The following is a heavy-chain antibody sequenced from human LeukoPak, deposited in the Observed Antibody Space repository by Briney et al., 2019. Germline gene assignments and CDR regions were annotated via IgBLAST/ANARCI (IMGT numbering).Heavy chain of an antibody. J-gene: IGHJ6*02. V-gene: IGHV1-46*01. D-gene: IGHD5-18*01. CDR3: ARVEWEYTAMVTGPRDMDV. CDR2: INPSGGST. CDR1: GYTFTSYY. Sequence: ASEKVSCKASGYTFTSYYMHWVRQAPGQGLEWMGIINPSGGSTSYAQKFQGRVTMTRDTSTSTVYMELSSLRSEDTAVYYCARVEWEYTAMVTGPRDMDVWGQGTTVTVSS.